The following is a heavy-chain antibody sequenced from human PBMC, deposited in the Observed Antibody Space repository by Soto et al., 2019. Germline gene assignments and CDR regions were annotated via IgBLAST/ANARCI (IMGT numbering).Heavy chain of an antibody. Sequence: QVQLQESGPRLVKPSETLSLTCNVSGGSISSYYWSWIRQPPGKGLEWIGYIYYSGSTNYNPSLKSRVTISVDTSKNQFSLNRSSVTAADTAVYYCVRGITMVWGNPVYYYNYMDVWGQGTTVTVSS. CDR2: IYYSGST. CDR1: GGSISSYY. J-gene: IGHJ6*02. D-gene: IGHD3-10*01. CDR3: VRGITMVWGNPVYYYNYMDV. V-gene: IGHV4-59*01.